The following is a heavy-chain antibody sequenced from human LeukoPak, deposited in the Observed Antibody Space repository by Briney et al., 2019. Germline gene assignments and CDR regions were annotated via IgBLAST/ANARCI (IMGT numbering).Heavy chain of an antibody. J-gene: IGHJ6*02. V-gene: IGHV4-30-4*08. CDR3: ARGPIQEPNVRGVTSPYIYYGMDV. CDR1: GGSISSGDYY. Sequence: SETLSLTCTVSGGSISSGDYYWSWIRQPPGKGLEWIGYIYYSGSTYYNPSLKSRVTISVDTSKNQFSLKLSSVTAADTAVYYCARGPIQEPNVRGVTSPYIYYGMDVWGQGTTVTVSS. D-gene: IGHD3-10*01. CDR2: IYYSGST.